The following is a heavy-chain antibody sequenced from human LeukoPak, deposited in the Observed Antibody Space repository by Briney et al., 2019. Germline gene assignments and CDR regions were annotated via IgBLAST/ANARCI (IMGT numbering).Heavy chain of an antibody. CDR3: ARVSYDSSGYYSRGNLVLWFDP. D-gene: IGHD3-22*01. J-gene: IGHJ5*02. Sequence: SVKVSCKASGGTFSSYTISWVRQAPGQGLEWMGRIIPILGIANYAQKFQGRVTITADKSTSTAYMELSSLRSEDTAVYYCARVSYDSSGYYSRGNLVLWFDPWGQGTLVTVSS. V-gene: IGHV1-69*02. CDR2: IIPILGIA. CDR1: GGTFSSYT.